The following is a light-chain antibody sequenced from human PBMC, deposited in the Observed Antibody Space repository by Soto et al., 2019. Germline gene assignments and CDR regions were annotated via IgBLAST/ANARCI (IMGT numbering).Light chain of an antibody. Sequence: QSVLTQPASVSGSPGQSITISCTGSNSDVGGYNYVSWYQHHPGKAPELMIYKVSLRPSGVSSRFSGSKSGNTASLTISGLQPEDESHYYCSSYTTTNAVVFGGGTKLTVL. J-gene: IGLJ2*01. CDR3: SSYTTTNAVV. CDR1: NSDVGGYNY. CDR2: KVS. V-gene: IGLV2-14*01.